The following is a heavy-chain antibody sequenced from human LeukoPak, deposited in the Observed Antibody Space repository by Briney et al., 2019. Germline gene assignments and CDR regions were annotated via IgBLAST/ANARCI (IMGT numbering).Heavy chain of an antibody. CDR3: AKSLLTTASGTGRAFDL. CDR2: ISAGGDLT. D-gene: IGHD1-26*01. Sequence: PGGSLRLSCAASRFSFSAYPMGWVRRAPGRGLEWVSGISAGGDLTFHADPVKGRLTISRDNSKNTLYLQMNSLRADDTAEYYCAKSLLTTASGTGRAFDLWGQGTMVTVSS. V-gene: IGHV3-23*01. CDR1: RFSFSAYP. J-gene: IGHJ3*01.